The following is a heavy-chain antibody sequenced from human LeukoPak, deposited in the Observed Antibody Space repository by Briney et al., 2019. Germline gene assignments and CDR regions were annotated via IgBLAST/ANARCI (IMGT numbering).Heavy chain of an antibody. CDR1: GFTVSSNY. D-gene: IGHD3-16*01. Sequence: PGGSLRLSCAASGFTVSSNYMSWVRQAPGKGLEWFSVIYSGGDTYYADSVKGRFTISRDNSKNTLYLQVNSLRAEDTAVYYCARHSYAGYYFDYWGQGTLVTVSS. CDR2: IYSGGDT. CDR3: ARHSYAGYYFDY. V-gene: IGHV3-53*01. J-gene: IGHJ4*02.